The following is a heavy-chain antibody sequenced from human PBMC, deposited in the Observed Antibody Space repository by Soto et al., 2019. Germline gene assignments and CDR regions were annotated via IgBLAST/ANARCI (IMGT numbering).Heavy chain of an antibody. V-gene: IGHV3-74*01. Sequence: GGSLRLSCAASGFTFSSYWMHWVRQAPGKGLLWDSRINSDGSSTSYADSVKGRFTIPRDNAKNTLYLQMNSLRAEDTAVYYCARAGYDFWSGYYRRGYYYYMDVWGKGTTVTVSS. J-gene: IGHJ6*03. CDR3: ARAGYDFWSGYYRRGYYYYMDV. CDR1: GFTFSSYW. CDR2: INSDGSST. D-gene: IGHD3-3*01.